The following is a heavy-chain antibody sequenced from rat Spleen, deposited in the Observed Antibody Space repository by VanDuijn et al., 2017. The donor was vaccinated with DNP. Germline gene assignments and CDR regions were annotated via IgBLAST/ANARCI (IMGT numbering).Heavy chain of an antibody. J-gene: IGHJ2*01. CDR2: ISYSGST. CDR3: ARWLPGYKNYFDY. Sequence: EVQFQESGPGLVKSSQSLSLTCSVTGYSITSNYWAWIRKFPGNKMEYIGHISYSGSTSYNPSLKSRISITRDTSKNQFFLQLNSVTTEDTATYYCARWLPGYKNYFDYWGQGVMVTVSS. CDR1: GYSITSNY. V-gene: IGHV3-1*01. D-gene: IGHD1-4*01.